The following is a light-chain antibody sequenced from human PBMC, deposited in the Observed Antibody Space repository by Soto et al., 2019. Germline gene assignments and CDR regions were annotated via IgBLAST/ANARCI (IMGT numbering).Light chain of an antibody. J-gene: IGKJ1*01. CDR3: QQYGSSPTT. Sequence: EIVLTQSPGTLSLSPGERATLSCRASQSVSSSYLAWYQQKPGQAPRLLIYGASSRATGIPDRFSGSGSGTDFTLTISRLEPEDSAVHYCQQYGSSPTTFGQGAKVEI. CDR1: QSVSSSY. V-gene: IGKV3-20*01. CDR2: GAS.